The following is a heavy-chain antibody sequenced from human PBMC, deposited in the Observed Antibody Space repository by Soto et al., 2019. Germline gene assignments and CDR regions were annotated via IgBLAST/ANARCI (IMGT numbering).Heavy chain of an antibody. CDR2: ISSTTNYI. CDR3: ARESEDLTSNFDY. V-gene: IGHV3-21*01. CDR1: GFTFSRYS. J-gene: IGHJ4*02. Sequence: GGSLRLSCAASGFTFSRYSMNWVRQAPGKGLEWVSSISSTTNYIYYADSMKGRFTVPRDNAKNSVYLDMNSLSAEDTAVYYCARESEDLTSNFDYWGQGTLVTVSS.